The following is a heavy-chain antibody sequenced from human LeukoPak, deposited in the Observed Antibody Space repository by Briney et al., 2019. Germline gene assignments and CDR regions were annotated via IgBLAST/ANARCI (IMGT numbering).Heavy chain of an antibody. Sequence: ASVKVSCKASGYTFTSYAIAWVRHAPGQGLEWMGWISAYNGGTNYAQKFRGRVTMTTDTSTNTGYMEQRSLRSDDTAVYFCARDQLRYYGSNNYYSDMDFWGQGTTVTVSS. CDR2: ISAYNGGT. CDR3: ARDQLRYYGSNNYYSDMDF. J-gene: IGHJ6*02. V-gene: IGHV1-18*01. CDR1: GYTFTSYA. D-gene: IGHD3-10*01.